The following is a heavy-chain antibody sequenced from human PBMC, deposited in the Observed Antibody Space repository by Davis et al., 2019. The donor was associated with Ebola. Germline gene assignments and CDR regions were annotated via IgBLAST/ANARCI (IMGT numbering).Heavy chain of an antibody. CDR3: ARGLELLYWFDP. CDR2: IIPMLGIT. J-gene: IGHJ5*02. Sequence: SVKVSCKASGGTFSSYTISWVRQAPGQGLEWMGRIIPMLGITNYAQKFQGRITITADKSTSTADMELSSLRSEDTAVSYCARGLELLYWFDPWGQGTLVTVSS. CDR1: GGTFSSYT. V-gene: IGHV1-69*02. D-gene: IGHD1-7*01.